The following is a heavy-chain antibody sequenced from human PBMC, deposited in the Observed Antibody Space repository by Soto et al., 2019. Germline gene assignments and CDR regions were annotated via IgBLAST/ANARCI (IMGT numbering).Heavy chain of an antibody. CDR2: ISGSGDST. J-gene: IGHJ5*01. V-gene: IGHV3-23*01. CDR1: GFIFRSYA. D-gene: IGHD5-18*01. CDR3: AKAGVGGFRGWDTFNWFDS. Sequence: GSLRLSCAASGFIFRSYAMNWVRQAPGKGLERASGISGSGDSTYYADAVKGRFTISRDNSKNTLFLQMNSLRDDDGAVYYCAKAGVGGFRGWDTFNWFDSWGQGILVTVSS.